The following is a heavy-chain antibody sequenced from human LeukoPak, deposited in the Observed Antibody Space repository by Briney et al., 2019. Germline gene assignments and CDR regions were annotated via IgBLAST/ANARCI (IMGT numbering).Heavy chain of an antibody. D-gene: IGHD3-22*01. CDR1: GGSFSGYY. CDR3: ARDFTPHSYYYDSSGYAFDI. Sequence: SETLSLTCAVYGGSFSGYYWSWIRQPPGKGLEWIGYIYYSGSTNYNPSLKSRVTISVDTSKNQFSLKLSSVTAADTAVYYCARDFTPHSYYYDSSGYAFDIWGQGTMVTVSS. J-gene: IGHJ3*02. CDR2: IYYSGST. V-gene: IGHV4-59*01.